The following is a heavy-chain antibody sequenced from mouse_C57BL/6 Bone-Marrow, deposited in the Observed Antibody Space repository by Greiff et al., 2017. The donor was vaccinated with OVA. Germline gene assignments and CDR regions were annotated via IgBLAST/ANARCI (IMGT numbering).Heavy chain of an antibody. Sequence: VQLQQSGAELVRPGASVKLSCKASGYTFTDYYINWVKQRPGQGLEWIARIYPGSGNTYYNEKFKGKATLTAEKSSSTAYMQLSSLTSEDSAVYFCAGGYYVDWFAYWGQGTLVTVSA. J-gene: IGHJ3*01. CDR1: GYTFTDYY. V-gene: IGHV1-76*01. CDR2: IYPGSGNT. D-gene: IGHD2-3*01. CDR3: AGGYYVDWFAY.